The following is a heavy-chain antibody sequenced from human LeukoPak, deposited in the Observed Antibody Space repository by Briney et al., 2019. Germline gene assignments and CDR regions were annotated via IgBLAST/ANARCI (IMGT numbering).Heavy chain of an antibody. CDR3: ARDPLNGALDI. CDR1: GFSFSGSW. J-gene: IGHJ3*02. Sequence: GGSLRLSCAASGFSFSGSWMSWVRQLPGKGLEWLADMNPDGSAIVYVDSVKGRFTVSRNNAKNSLYLQMDGLRAEDTAVYYCARDPLNGALDIWGQGTLVTVSS. CDR2: MNPDGSAI. V-gene: IGHV3-7*01.